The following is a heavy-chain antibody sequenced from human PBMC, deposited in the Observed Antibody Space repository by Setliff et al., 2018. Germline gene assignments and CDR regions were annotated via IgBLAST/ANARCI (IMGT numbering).Heavy chain of an antibody. V-gene: IGHV3-7*01. CDR2: INPHGSEK. J-gene: IGHJ4*02. D-gene: IGHD3-10*01. CDR3: FGAGTCSY. CDR1: GSSYINDW. Sequence: AGGSLRLSCTASGSSYINDWVSWVRQAPGKGLEWLASINPHGSEKYYADSVKGRFTISRDNAKNSLSLQMNNLRTEDTAVYYCFGAGTCSYWGQGTLVTVSS.